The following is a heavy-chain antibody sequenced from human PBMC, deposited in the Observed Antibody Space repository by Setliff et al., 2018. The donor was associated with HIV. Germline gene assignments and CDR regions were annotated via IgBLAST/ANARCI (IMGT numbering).Heavy chain of an antibody. V-gene: IGHV4-61*09. Sequence: SSETLSLTCTVSGGSISRGDYYWSWIRQPAGKGLEWIGHVYTSGSTSGSTNYNPSLKSRVTISVDMSKNQFSLKLSSVTAADTAVYYCAREERGYSYGYPYFDYWGQGTLVTVSS. CDR2: VYTSGSTSGST. CDR3: AREERGYSYGYPYFDY. J-gene: IGHJ4*02. CDR1: GGSISRGDYY. D-gene: IGHD5-18*01.